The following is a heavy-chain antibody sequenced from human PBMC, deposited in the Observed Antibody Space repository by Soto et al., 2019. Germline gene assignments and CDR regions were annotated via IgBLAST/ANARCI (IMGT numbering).Heavy chain of an antibody. V-gene: IGHV4-30-4*01. D-gene: IGHD3-10*01. CDR2: IYYSGST. CDR1: GGSISSGDYY. CDR3: ARVGGFGATTIDY. Sequence: QVQLQASGPGLVKPSQTLSLTCTVSGGSISSGDYYWSWIRQPPGKGLEWIGYIYYSGSTYYNPSLKSRATLSVHASKNHFSLELSSVTAATTAVYSCARVGGFGATTIDYWGQGTLVTVSS. J-gene: IGHJ4*02.